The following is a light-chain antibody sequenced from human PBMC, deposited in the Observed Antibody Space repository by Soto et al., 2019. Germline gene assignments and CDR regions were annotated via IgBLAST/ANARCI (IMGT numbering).Light chain of an antibody. V-gene: IGKV1-39*01. CDR1: QSISSY. Sequence: DIQMTKSPSSLSASVGDRVTITCRASQSISSYLNWYQQKPGKAPKLLIYAASSLQSGVPSRFSGSGSGTDFTLTISSLQPEDFATYYCQQSYSTPYTFGQVTKLEIK. J-gene: IGKJ2*01. CDR2: AAS. CDR3: QQSYSTPYT.